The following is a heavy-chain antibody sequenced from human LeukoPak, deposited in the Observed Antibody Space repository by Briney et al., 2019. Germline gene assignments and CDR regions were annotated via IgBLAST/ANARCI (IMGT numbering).Heavy chain of an antibody. CDR1: GFTFSSYG. V-gene: IGHV3-7*03. Sequence: GGSLRLSCAASGFTFSSYGMHWVRQAPGEGLEWVANIKQDESEKYYVDSVKGRFTISRDNAKSSLFLQMNSLRVEDTAVYYCVRAMDVWGQGTTVTVSS. CDR3: VRAMDV. J-gene: IGHJ6*02. CDR2: IKQDESEK.